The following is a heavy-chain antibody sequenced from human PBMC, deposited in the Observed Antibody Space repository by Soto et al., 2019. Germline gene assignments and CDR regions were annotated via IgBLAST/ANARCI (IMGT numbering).Heavy chain of an antibody. Sequence: GGSLRLSCAAAGFNFEDYAMHWVRQATGKGLEWVSGISWSSGIIGYADSVKGRFTISRDNAKNSLYLQMNSLRPDDTALYYCAKDIGYSSSSYPDGMDVWGQGTTVTVSS. CDR2: ISWSSGII. J-gene: IGHJ6*02. V-gene: IGHV3-9*01. D-gene: IGHD6-13*01. CDR1: GFNFEDYA. CDR3: AKDIGYSSSSYPDGMDV.